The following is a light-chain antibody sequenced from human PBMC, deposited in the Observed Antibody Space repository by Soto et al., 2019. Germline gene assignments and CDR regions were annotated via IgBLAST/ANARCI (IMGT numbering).Light chain of an antibody. CDR1: QSVSSN. Sequence: IVLTQSPGTLSLSPWERATLSCRASQSVSSNLAWYQQKPGQAPRLLIYGASTRATGIPARFSGSGSGTDFTLTISSLEPEDFAVYYCQQRSNWPWTFGQGTKVDIK. V-gene: IGKV3-11*01. CDR2: GAS. J-gene: IGKJ1*01. CDR3: QQRSNWPWT.